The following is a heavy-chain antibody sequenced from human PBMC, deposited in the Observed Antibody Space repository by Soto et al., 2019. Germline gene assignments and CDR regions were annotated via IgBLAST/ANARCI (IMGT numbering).Heavy chain of an antibody. V-gene: IGHV4-59*01. CDR3: AREVVTTNYYYGMDV. CDR1: GGSISSYY. Sequence: SETLSLTCTVSGGSISSYYWSWIRQPPGKGLEWIGYIYYSGSTNYNPSLKSRVTISVDTSKNQFSLKLSSVTAADTAVYYCAREVVTTNYYYGMDVWGQGTTVTVPS. D-gene: IGHD4-17*01. J-gene: IGHJ6*02. CDR2: IYYSGST.